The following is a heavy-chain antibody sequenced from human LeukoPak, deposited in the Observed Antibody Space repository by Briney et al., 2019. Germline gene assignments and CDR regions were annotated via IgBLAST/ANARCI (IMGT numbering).Heavy chain of an antibody. CDR3: ARDPAYGDAYYFDY. J-gene: IGHJ4*02. D-gene: IGHD4-17*01. V-gene: IGHV1-18*01. CDR2: ISGYNGNT. CDR1: GYTFTSYG. Sequence: ASVKVSCKASGYTFTSYGISWVRQAPGQGLEWMGWISGYNGNTNYAQKLQGRVTMTTDTSTSTAYMELRSLRSDDTAVYYCARDPAYGDAYYFDYWGQGTLVTVSS.